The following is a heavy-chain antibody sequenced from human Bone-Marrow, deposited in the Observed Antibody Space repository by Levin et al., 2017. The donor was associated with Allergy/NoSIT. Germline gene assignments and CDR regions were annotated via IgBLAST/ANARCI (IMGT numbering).Heavy chain of an antibody. CDR2: ISSSGRTI. CDR1: GFSFSDYY. Sequence: NTGGSLRLSCAASGFSFSDYYMNWVRQAPGKGLEWISHISSSGRTIDYADSVRGRFTISRDNAKNSLYLQFNSLSAEDTATYFCARGEGLVIMDVWGQGTTVTVSS. CDR3: ARGEGLVIMDV. V-gene: IGHV3-11*01. D-gene: IGHD6-19*01. J-gene: IGHJ6*02.